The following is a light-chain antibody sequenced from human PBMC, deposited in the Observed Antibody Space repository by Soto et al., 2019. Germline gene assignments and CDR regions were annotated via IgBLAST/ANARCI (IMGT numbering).Light chain of an antibody. CDR1: SSDIGSYDY. CDR3: SSFTSNSTRL. J-gene: IGLJ1*01. CDR2: EVT. V-gene: IGLV2-14*01. Sequence: SSLTQPASVSGSPGQSITISCTGTSSDIGSYDYVSWYQQHPGKAPNLIIYEVTDRPSGVSNRFSGSKSGNTASLPISGLQAEDEADYSCSSFTSNSTRLFGGGKKVIVL.